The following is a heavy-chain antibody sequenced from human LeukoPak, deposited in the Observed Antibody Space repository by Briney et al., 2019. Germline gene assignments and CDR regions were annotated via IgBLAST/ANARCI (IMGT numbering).Heavy chain of an antibody. J-gene: IGHJ5*02. V-gene: IGHV1-18*04. CDR2: MNPNSGNT. CDR3: ARDNGDYDVGNWFDP. CDR1: GYTFTGYY. Sequence: ASVKVSCKASGYTFTGYYMHWVRQAPGQGLEWMGWMNPNSGNTGYAQKLQGRVTMTTDTSTSTAYMELRSLRSDDTAVYYCARDNGDYDVGNWFDPWGQGTLVTVSS. D-gene: IGHD4-17*01.